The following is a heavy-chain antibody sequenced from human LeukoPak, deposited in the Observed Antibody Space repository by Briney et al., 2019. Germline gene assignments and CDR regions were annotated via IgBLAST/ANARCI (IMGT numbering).Heavy chain of an antibody. J-gene: IGHJ4*02. V-gene: IGHV4-59*01. CDR1: GGSISSYY. D-gene: IGHD3-10*01. Sequence: SETLSLTCTVSGGSISSYYWSWIRQPPGKGLEWIGYIYYRGSTNYNPSLKSRVTISVDTSKNQFSLELSSVTAADTAVYYCARSQNYYGSGDYWSQGTLVTVSS. CDR2: IYYRGST. CDR3: ARSQNYYGSGDY.